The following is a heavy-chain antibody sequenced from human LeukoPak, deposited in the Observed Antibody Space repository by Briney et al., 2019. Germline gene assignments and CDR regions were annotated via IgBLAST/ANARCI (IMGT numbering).Heavy chain of an antibody. CDR3: ARDPPTYYYDSSGYSEGPFDY. V-gene: IGHV3-23*01. CDR1: GFTFSSYT. Sequence: GSLRLSCAASGFTFSSYTMSWVRQAPGKGLEWVSTITTSDGNTYYADSVKGRFTISRDNSKNTLYLQMNSLRAEDMAVYYCARDPPTYYYDSSGYSEGPFDYWGQGTLVTVSS. CDR2: ITTSDGNT. J-gene: IGHJ4*02. D-gene: IGHD3-22*01.